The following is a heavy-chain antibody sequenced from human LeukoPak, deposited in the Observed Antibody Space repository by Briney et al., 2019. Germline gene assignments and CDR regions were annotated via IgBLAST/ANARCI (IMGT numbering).Heavy chain of an antibody. J-gene: IGHJ3*02. CDR2: IYYNGNT. CDR3: VRGNYDNRGYSNAFDI. V-gene: IGHV4-59*01. Sequence: SETLSLTCTVSGASISSSYCSWIRQPPGKRLEWIGYIYYNGNTNSNPSLKSRVTISADTSKNQFSLNLSSVTAADTAVYYCVRGNYDNRGYSNAFDIWGQGAMVTVSS. D-gene: IGHD3-22*01. CDR1: GASISSSY.